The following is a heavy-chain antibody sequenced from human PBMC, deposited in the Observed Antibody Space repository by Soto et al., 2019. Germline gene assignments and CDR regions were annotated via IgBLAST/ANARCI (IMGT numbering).Heavy chain of an antibody. V-gene: IGHV3-30-3*01. Sequence: QVQLVESGGGVVQPGRSLRLSCAASGFTFSSYAMHWVRQAPGKGLEWVAGISYDGSNKYYADSVKGRFTISRDNSKNTLYLQMNSRRAEDTAVYYCARDLGGLAAAGYRYGWGNWFDPWGQGTLVTVSS. J-gene: IGHJ5*02. CDR2: ISYDGSNK. D-gene: IGHD5-18*01. CDR1: GFTFSSYA. CDR3: ARDLGGLAAAGYRYGWGNWFDP.